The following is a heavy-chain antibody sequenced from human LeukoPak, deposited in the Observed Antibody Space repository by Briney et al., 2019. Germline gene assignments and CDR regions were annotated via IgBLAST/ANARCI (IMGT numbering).Heavy chain of an antibody. CDR3: ARAQRGYSYGLYFDY. J-gene: IGHJ4*02. Sequence: TSETLSLTCTVSGGSISSYYWSWIRQPPGKGLEWIGYIYYSGSTNYNPSLKSRVTISVDTSKNQFSLKLSSVTAADTAAYYCARAQRGYSYGLYFDYWGQGTLVTVSS. V-gene: IGHV4-59*01. D-gene: IGHD5-18*01. CDR1: GGSISSYY. CDR2: IYYSGST.